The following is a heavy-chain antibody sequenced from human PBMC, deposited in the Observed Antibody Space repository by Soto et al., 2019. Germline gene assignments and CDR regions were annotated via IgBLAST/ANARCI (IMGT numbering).Heavy chain of an antibody. CDR1: GGSISSYY. CDR2: IYYSGST. CDR3: AREGYGDYVGPFDY. J-gene: IGHJ4*01. V-gene: IGHV4-59*01. D-gene: IGHD4-17*01. Sequence: PSETLSLTCTVSGGSISSYYWSWIRQPPGKGLEWIGYIYYSGSTNYNPSLKSRVTISVDTSKNQFSLKLSSVTAADTAVYYCAREGYGDYVGPFDYWGQGTLVTVSS.